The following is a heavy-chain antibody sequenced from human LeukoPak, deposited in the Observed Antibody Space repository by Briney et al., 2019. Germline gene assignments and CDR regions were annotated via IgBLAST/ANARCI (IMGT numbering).Heavy chain of an antibody. Sequence: GGSLRLSCAASEFTLRSYAMSWVRQAPGKGLEWVSAISGSGATTYSADSVKGRFTVSRDNSKNTLYLQMNSLRAEDTALYYCAKGYSFGCCNYYYMDAWGKGTTVTVSS. CDR2: ISGSGATT. CDR1: EFTLRSYA. J-gene: IGHJ6*03. V-gene: IGHV3-23*01. CDR3: AKGYSFGCCNYYYMDA. D-gene: IGHD5-18*01.